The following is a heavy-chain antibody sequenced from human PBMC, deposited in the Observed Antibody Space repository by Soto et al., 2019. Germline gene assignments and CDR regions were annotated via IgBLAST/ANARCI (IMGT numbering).Heavy chain of an antibody. CDR3: TTDLPTVTTYNYYYGMDV. Sequence: GGSLRLSCAASGFTFSNAWMNWVRQAPGKGLEWVGRIKSKTDGGTTDYAAPVKGRFTISRDDSKNTLYLQMNSLKTEDTAVYYCTTDLPTVTTYNYYYGMDVWGQGTTVTVSS. D-gene: IGHD4-17*01. V-gene: IGHV3-15*07. CDR2: IKSKTDGGTT. J-gene: IGHJ6*02. CDR1: GFTFSNAW.